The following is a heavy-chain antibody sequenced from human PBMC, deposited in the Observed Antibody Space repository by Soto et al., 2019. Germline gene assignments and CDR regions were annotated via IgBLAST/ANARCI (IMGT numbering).Heavy chain of an antibody. V-gene: IGHV1-46*01. CDR2: INPSGGST. D-gene: IGHD4-17*01. CDR1: GYTFTTYY. CDR3: ARVVVPTTATTSNWFDP. Sequence: ASVKVSCKASGYTFTTYYLHWVRQAPGQGLEWMGIINPSGGSTNYAQRFQGRVTMTSDTSTSTVYMELSSLRADDTAVYYCARVVVPTTATTSNWFDPWGQGTLV. J-gene: IGHJ5*02.